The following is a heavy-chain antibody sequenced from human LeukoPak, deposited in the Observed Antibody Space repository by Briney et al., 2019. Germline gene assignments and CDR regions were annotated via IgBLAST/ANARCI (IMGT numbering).Heavy chain of an antibody. D-gene: IGHD4-17*01. CDR1: GGSISSYY. CDR3: ARLNDYGDDQAVFDY. CDR2: IYYSGST. V-gene: IGHV4-59*08. Sequence: PSETLSLTCTVSGGSISSYYWSWIRQPPGKGLEWIGYIYYSGSTNYNPSLKSRVTISVDTSKNQFSLKLSSVTAADTAVYYCARLNDYGDDQAVFDYWGQGTLVTVSS. J-gene: IGHJ4*02.